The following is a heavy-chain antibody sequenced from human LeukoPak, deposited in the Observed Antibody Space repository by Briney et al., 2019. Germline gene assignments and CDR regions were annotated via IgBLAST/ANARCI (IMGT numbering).Heavy chain of an antibody. D-gene: IGHD1-20*01. Sequence: PGGSLRLSCAASGFTFSSYAMSWVRQAPGKGLEWVSAISGSGGSTYYADSVKGRFTISRDNSKNTLYLQMNSLRAEDTAVYYCARDPSITGVFDYWGQGTLVTVSS. J-gene: IGHJ4*02. CDR2: ISGSGGST. CDR3: ARDPSITGVFDY. V-gene: IGHV3-23*01. CDR1: GFTFSSYA.